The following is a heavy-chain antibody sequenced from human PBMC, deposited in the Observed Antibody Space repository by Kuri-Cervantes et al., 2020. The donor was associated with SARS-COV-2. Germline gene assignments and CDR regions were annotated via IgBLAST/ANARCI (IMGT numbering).Heavy chain of an antibody. J-gene: IGHJ2*01. D-gene: IGHD5-24*01. CDR2: IYYSGST. CDR3: ARDSGQKRWLQYWYFDL. V-gene: IGHV4-59*01. Sequence: SETLSLTCTVSGGSISSYYWSWIRQPPGKGLEWIGYIYYSGSTNYNPSLKSRVTISVDTSKNQFSLKLSSVTAADTAVYYCARDSGQKRWLQYWYFDLWGRGTLVTVSS. CDR1: GGSISSYY.